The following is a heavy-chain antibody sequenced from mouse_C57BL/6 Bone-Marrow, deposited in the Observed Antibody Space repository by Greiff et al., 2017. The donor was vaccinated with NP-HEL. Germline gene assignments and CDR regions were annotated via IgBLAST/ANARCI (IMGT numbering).Heavy chain of an antibody. CDR2: IWSGGST. V-gene: IGHV2-2*01. Sequence: VKLMESGPGLVQPSQSLSITCTVSGFSFTSYGVHWVRQSPGQGLEWLGVIWSGGSTDYNAAFISRLSISKDNSKSQVFFKMNSLQADDTAIYYCASYYDYDWFAYWGQGTLVTVSA. D-gene: IGHD2-4*01. CDR1: GFSFTSYG. CDR3: ASYYDYDWFAY. J-gene: IGHJ3*01.